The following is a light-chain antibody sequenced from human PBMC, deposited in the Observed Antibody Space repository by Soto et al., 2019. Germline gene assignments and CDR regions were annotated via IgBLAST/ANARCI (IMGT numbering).Light chain of an antibody. J-gene: IGKJ4*01. V-gene: IGKV3-11*01. CDR1: QSVSSY. CDR3: QQRSNWLFT. CDR2: DAS. Sequence: EIVLTQSPATRSLSPGERATLSCRASQSVSSYLAWYQQKPGQAPRLLIYDASNRATGIPARFSGSGSGTDFTLTISSLEPEDFAVYYCQQRSNWLFTFGGGTKVEIK.